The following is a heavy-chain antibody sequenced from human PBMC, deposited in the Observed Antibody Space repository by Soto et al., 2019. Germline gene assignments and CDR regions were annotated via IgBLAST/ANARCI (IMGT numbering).Heavy chain of an antibody. D-gene: IGHD3-22*01. CDR3: ARGVNYYDSSGSSWFDP. Sequence: ASVKVSCKASGYTFTSYGSSWVRQAPGQGLEWMGWISAYNGNTNYAQKLQGRVTMTTDTSTSTAYMELRSLRSDDTAVYYCARGVNYYDSSGSSWFDPWGQGALVTVSS. J-gene: IGHJ5*02. V-gene: IGHV1-18*01. CDR2: ISAYNGNT. CDR1: GYTFTSYG.